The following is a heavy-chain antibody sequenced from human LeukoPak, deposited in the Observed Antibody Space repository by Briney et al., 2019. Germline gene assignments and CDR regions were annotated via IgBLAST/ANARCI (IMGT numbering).Heavy chain of an antibody. V-gene: IGHV3-23*01. CDR3: AKVHRDGYNLDY. CDR2: ISGSGGST. Sequence: GGSLRHSCAASGFTFSSYAMSWVRQAPGKGLEWVSAISGSGGSTYYADSVKGRFTISRDNSKNTLYLQMNSLRAEDTAVYYCAKVHRDGYNLDYWGQGTLVTVSS. J-gene: IGHJ4*02. D-gene: IGHD5-24*01. CDR1: GFTFSSYA.